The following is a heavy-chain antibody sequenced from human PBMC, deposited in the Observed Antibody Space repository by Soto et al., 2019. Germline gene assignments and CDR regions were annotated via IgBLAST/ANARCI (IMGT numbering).Heavy chain of an antibody. CDR1: GGTFSSFV. D-gene: IGHD3-22*01. CDR3: AREGDMKFHSDSSDEPGY. CDR2: IIPSIGII. J-gene: IGHJ4*01. Sequence: ASVKVSCKASGGTFSSFVISWVRQAPGEGLEWMGRIIPSIGIINYAQKFQGRVTITADTSTSTAYMELSSLRSDDTAVYYCAREGDMKFHSDSSDEPGYWGQG. V-gene: IGHV1-69*04.